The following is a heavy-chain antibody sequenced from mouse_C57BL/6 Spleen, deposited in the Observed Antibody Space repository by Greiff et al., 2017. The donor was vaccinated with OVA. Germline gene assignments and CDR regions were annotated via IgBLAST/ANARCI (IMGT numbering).Heavy chain of an antibody. CDR2: ISSGGDYI. CDR3: KRETGYYAMDY. Sequence: DVKLVESGAGLVKPGGSLKLSCAASGFTFSSYAMSGVRQTPEKRLEWVAYISSGGDYIYYADTVKGRFTISRDNARNTLYLQMSSLKSEDTAMYYCKRETGYYAMDYWGQGTSVTVSS. D-gene: IGHD4-1*01. CDR1: GFTFSSYA. J-gene: IGHJ4*01. V-gene: IGHV5-9-1*02.